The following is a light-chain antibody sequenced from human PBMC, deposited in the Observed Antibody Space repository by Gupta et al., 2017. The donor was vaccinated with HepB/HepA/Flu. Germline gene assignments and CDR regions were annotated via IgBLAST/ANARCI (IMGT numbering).Light chain of an antibody. CDR2: GAF. V-gene: IGKV1-39*01. CDR3: QQTDSTPNT. CDR1: QTISNH. Sequence: IHMTQSPSSLSASVGDRVIITCRAGQTISNHLSWYQQKPGKAPKLLIYGAFNLHSGVPSRFSGSGSGTDFTLTISMLQPEDFATYCCQQTDSTPNTFGGGTRVEIK. J-gene: IGKJ4*01.